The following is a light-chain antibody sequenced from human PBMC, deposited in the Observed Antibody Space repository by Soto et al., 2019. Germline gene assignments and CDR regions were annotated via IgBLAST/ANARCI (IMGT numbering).Light chain of an antibody. J-gene: IGKJ1*01. CDR2: DAS. Sequence: DLQITQNHSTLSASVGDRVTITCRASQSISSWVAWYQQKPGKAPKLLIYDASSLESGVPSRFSGSGSGTDFSLTISSLHPDDIATYYCQQYRSYYPWTFGQGTREDSK. CDR1: QSISSW. V-gene: IGKV1-5*01. CDR3: QQYRSYYPWT.